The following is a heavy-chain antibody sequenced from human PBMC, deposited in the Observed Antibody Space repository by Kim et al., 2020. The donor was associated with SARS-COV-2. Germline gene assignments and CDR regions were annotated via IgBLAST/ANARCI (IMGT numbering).Heavy chain of an antibody. J-gene: IGHJ3*02. CDR3: ARGLIVVVNGLPANAFDI. CDR2: INHSGST. V-gene: IGHV4-34*01. D-gene: IGHD3-22*01. Sequence: SETLSLTCAVYGGSFSGYYWSWIRQPPGKGLEWIGEINHSGSTNYNPSLKSRVTISVDTSKNQFSLKLSSVTAADTAVYYCARGLIVVVNGLPANAFDIWGQGTMVTVSS. CDR1: GGSFSGYY.